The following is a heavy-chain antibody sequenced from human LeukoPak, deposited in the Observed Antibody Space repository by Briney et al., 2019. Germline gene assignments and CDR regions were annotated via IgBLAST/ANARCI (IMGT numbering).Heavy chain of an antibody. CDR3: ARGPNFDC. CDR2: TYYRSKWYN. CDR1: GDSFSRNSAA. V-gene: IGHV6-1*01. Sequence: SQTLSPTCAISGDSFSRNSAAWHWIRQSPLRGLEWLGRTYYRSKWYNDYAVSVKSRITINADTSKNQFSLQLNSVTPEDTAVYYCARGPNFDCWGQGTLVTVSS. J-gene: IGHJ4*02.